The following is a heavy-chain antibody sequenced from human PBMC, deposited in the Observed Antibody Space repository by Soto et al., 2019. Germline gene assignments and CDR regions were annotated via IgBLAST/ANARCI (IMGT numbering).Heavy chain of an antibody. CDR2: IKEDGSEK. Sequence: EVQLVESGGGLVQPGGSLTLSCAASGFRFSNSWMSWVRQTPVKGLEWMANIKEDGSEKYYVDSVKGRFTISRDNTKNSLYLQMNSLRAEDTAVYYCAKDGAGYYWGQGTLVTVSS. CDR1: GFRFSNSW. V-gene: IGHV3-7*04. J-gene: IGHJ4*02. D-gene: IGHD2-15*01. CDR3: AKDGAGYY.